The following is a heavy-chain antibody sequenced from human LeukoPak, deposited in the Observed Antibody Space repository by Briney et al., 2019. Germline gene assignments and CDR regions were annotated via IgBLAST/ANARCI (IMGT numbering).Heavy chain of an antibody. J-gene: IGHJ6*03. CDR1: GGSISSSSYY. D-gene: IGHD3-3*01. CDR3: ASRVYDFWSGSHRGYYYYYMDV. Sequence: SETLSLTCTVSGGSISSSSYYWGWIRQPPGKGLEWMGGIYYSGSTYYNPSLKSRVTISVDTSKNQFSLKLSSVTAADTAVYYCASRVYDFWSGSHRGYYYYYMDVWGKGTTVTVSS. V-gene: IGHV4-39*01. CDR2: IYYSGST.